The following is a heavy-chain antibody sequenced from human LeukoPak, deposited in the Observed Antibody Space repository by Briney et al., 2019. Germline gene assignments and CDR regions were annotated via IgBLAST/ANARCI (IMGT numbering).Heavy chain of an antibody. D-gene: IGHD3-9*01. Sequence: GRSLRLSCTTSGFTFEDYAMSWVRQAPGKGLEWLGFTGREAHGGRAQYATSVKGRFTISRDDSRSIAYLQLNSLRSEDTATYYCSREGDVLTGSYPDYWGNGTLVTVSS. CDR3: SREGDVLTGSYPDY. CDR1: GFTFEDYA. CDR2: TGREAHGGRA. V-gene: IGHV3-49*04. J-gene: IGHJ4*01.